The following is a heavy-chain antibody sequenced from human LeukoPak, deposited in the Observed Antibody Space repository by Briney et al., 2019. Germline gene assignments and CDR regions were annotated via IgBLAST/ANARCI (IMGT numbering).Heavy chain of an antibody. CDR2: VSGSGSGT. Sequence: GGSLRLSCSASGFTFSSYAMSWVRQAPGKGLEWVSAVSGSGSGTYYADYVKGRFTISRDNSKNTLYLQMNSLRAEDTAVYYCAKDYYYYDSSGYDYYFDYWGQGTLVTVSS. CDR3: AKDYYYYDSSGYDYYFDY. V-gene: IGHV3-23*01. CDR1: GFTFSSYA. J-gene: IGHJ4*02. D-gene: IGHD3-22*01.